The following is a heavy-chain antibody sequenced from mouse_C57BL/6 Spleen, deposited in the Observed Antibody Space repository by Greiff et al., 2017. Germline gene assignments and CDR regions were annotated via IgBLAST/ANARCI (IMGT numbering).Heavy chain of an antibody. J-gene: IGHJ3*01. Sequence: QVQLQQPGTELVKPGASVKLSCKASGYTFTSYWMHWVKQRPGQGLEWIGNINPSNGGTNYNEKFKSKATLTVDKSSSTAYMQLSSLPSEDSAVYYCAREGLYYYGSSSFAYWGQGTLVTVSA. D-gene: IGHD1-1*01. CDR3: AREGLYYYGSSSFAY. CDR2: INPSNGGT. V-gene: IGHV1-53*01. CDR1: GYTFTSYW.